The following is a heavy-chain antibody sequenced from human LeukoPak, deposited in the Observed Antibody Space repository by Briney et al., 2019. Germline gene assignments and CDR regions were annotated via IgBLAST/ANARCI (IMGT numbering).Heavy chain of an antibody. CDR3: ARDVVGNIVVVPAAPGVAFDI. CDR1: GYTFTSYY. Sequence: GASVKVSCKAPGYTFTSYYMHWVRQAPGQGLEWMGIINPSGGSTSYAQKFQGRVTMTRDTSTSTVYMELSSLRSEDTAVYYCARDVVGNIVVVPAAPGVAFDIWGQGTMVTVSS. CDR2: INPSGGST. J-gene: IGHJ3*02. V-gene: IGHV1-46*01. D-gene: IGHD2-2*01.